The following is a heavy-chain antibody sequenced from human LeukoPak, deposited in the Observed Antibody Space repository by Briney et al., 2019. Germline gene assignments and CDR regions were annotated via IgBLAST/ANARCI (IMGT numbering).Heavy chain of an antibody. CDR3: ARLASGSYGPLTPFDY. D-gene: IGHD1-26*01. CDR2: IYYSGST. J-gene: IGHJ4*02. V-gene: IGHV4-59*08. CDR1: GGSISSYY. Sequence: SETLSLTCTVSGGSISSYYWSWIRQPPGKGLEWIGDIYYSGSTNYNRSLKSRVTISVDTSKNQFSLRLSSVTAADTAVYYSARLASGSYGPLTPFDYWGQGTLLSVFS.